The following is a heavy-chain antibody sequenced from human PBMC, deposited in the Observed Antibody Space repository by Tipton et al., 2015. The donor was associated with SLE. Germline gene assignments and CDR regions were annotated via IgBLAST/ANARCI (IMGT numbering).Heavy chain of an antibody. Sequence: AVSGFTFSNAWMSWVRQAPEKGLEWVGRIKSKTDGGTTDYAAPVKGRFTISRDDSKNTLYLQMNSLKTEDTAVYYCSTQGDYGLLDYWGQGTLVTVSS. V-gene: IGHV3-15*01. J-gene: IGHJ4*02. CDR2: IKSKTDGGTT. CDR3: STQGDYGLLDY. D-gene: IGHD4-17*01. CDR1: GFTFSNAW.